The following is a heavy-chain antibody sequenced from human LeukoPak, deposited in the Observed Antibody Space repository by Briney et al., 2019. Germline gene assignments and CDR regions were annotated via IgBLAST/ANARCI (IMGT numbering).Heavy chain of an antibody. CDR2: INPTGGST. V-gene: IGHV1-46*01. D-gene: IGHD6-19*01. Sequence: VASVKVSCKASGYTFTSHHMYWVRQAPGQGLEWMGLINPTGGSTNYAQRFRGRVTMTRDTSTSTVFVELNSLRSDDTAVYYCARGPPLYSSGWELDYWGQGALVTVSS. CDR3: ARGPPLYSSGWELDY. J-gene: IGHJ4*02. CDR1: GYTFTSHH.